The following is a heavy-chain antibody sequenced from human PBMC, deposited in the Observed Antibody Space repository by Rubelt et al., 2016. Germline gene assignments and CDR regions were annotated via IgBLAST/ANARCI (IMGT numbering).Heavy chain of an antibody. CDR2: ITAVGTT. Sequence: VQLVESGGGVVQPGRSLRLSCAAFGFALSNSGMTCVRQAPGKGLEWLSGITAVGTTYHADSAKGRFTLTRGNYRNTLYLERNNRRAEDTGVCVWAKDMAGLVWAPYGLDVWGQGTTVTVSS. D-gene: IGHD1-26*01. CDR3: AKDMAGLVWAPYGLDV. V-gene: IGHV3-23*04. J-gene: IGHJ6*02. CDR1: GFALSNSG.